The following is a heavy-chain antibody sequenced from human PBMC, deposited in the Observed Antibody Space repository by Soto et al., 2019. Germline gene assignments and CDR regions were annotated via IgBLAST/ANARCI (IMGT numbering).Heavy chain of an antibody. CDR3: ARGETYLGV. CDR2: IIPIFDSR. Sequence: QVQLVQSGAEVKKPGSSVKVSCKASRDTFSKYAFNWVRQAPGQGLEWMGWIIPIFDSRNYAEKFQGRVTITADESTSTAYMELRSLRFEDTAAYYCARGETYLGVWGQGTTVTVSS. V-gene: IGHV1-69*01. J-gene: IGHJ6*02. CDR1: RDTFSKYA. D-gene: IGHD3-16*01.